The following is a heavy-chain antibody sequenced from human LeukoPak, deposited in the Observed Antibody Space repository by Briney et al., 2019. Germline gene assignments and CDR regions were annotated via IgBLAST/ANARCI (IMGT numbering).Heavy chain of an antibody. D-gene: IGHD2-2*01. CDR3: ATRRGVGFDI. CDR2: IKQDGSEK. CDR1: GFTFSNFW. V-gene: IGHV3-7*01. Sequence: PGGSLRLSCAASGFTFSNFWMSWVRQAPGKGLEWVANIKQDGSEKYYVDSVKGRFTISRDNAKNSLYLQMNSLRAEDTAVYYCATRRGVGFDIWGQGTMVTVSS. J-gene: IGHJ3*02.